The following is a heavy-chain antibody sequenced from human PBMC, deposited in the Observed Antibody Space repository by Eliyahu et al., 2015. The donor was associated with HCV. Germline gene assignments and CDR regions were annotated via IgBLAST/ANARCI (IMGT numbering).Heavy chain of an antibody. J-gene: IGHJ6*02. CDR1: GDSISRGSYY. V-gene: IGHV4-61*02. D-gene: IGHD4-17*01. CDR3: ARERTYGVSGDYYYAMDV. Sequence: QVQLQESGPGLVKSSXTLSLTCTVSGDSISRGSYYWTWIRQPAGKGLEWIGRIFTTGSTNYNPSLKSRVTISVDTSKNQFSLRVNSVTAADTATYYCARERTYGVSGDYYYAMDVWGQGTTVTVSS. CDR2: IFTTGST.